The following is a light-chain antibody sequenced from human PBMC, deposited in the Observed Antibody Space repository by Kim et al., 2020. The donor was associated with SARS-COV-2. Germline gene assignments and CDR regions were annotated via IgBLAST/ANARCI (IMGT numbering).Light chain of an antibody. CDR3: QQCYTTPT. J-gene: IGKJ4*01. V-gene: IGKV1-39*01. CDR1: QSINNC. Sequence: DIQMTQSLSSLSASVGDRVTITCRASQSINNCLNWYQQRPGKVTKLLIYAASTLQSGVPSRFSGSGSWTDFTLTISSLQPEDFATYYCQQCYTTPTFGGGTKVDIK. CDR2: AAS.